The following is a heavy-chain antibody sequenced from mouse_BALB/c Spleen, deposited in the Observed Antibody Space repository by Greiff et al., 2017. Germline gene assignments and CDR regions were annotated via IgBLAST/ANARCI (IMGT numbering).Heavy chain of an antibody. V-gene: IGHV1-54*01. D-gene: IGHD1-2*01. Sequence: QVQLQQSGAELVRPGTSVKVSCKASGCAFTNYLIEWVKQRPGQGLEWIGVINPGSGGTNYNEKFKGKATLTADKSSSTAYMQLSSLTSDDSAVYFCARSLRGFDVWGAGTTVTVSS. CDR2: INPGSGGT. J-gene: IGHJ1*01. CDR3: ARSLRGFDV. CDR1: GCAFTNYL.